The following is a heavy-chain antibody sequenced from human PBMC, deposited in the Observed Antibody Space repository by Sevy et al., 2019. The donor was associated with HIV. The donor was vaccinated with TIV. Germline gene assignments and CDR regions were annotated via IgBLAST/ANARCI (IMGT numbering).Heavy chain of an antibody. D-gene: IGHD3-22*01. CDR1: GFTFSSYA. J-gene: IGHJ4*02. V-gene: IGHV3-30*04. CDR2: ISYDGNNK. Sequence: GGSLRLSCTASGFTFSSYAMYWVRQAPGKGLEWVAVISYDGNNKDYADSVKGRFTISRDNSNNTLYLQMNSLRSEDTAVYYCASHYYDSTGYYYPLDYWGQGTLVTVSS. CDR3: ASHYYDSTGYYYPLDY.